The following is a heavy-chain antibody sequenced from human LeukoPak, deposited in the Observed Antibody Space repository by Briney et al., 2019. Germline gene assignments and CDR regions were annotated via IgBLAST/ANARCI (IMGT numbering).Heavy chain of an antibody. CDR1: GFTFDDYA. CDR2: ISGSGGST. Sequence: GRSLRLSCAASGFTFDDYAMHWVRQAPGKGLEWVSAISGSGGSTYYADSVKGRFTISRDNSKNTLYLQMNSLRAEDTAVYYCAKSEAAAGPNWFDPWGQGTLVTVSS. D-gene: IGHD6-13*01. J-gene: IGHJ5*02. CDR3: AKSEAAAGPNWFDP. V-gene: IGHV3-23*01.